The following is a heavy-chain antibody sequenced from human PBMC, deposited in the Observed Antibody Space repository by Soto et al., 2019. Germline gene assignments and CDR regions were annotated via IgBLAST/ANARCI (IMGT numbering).Heavy chain of an antibody. Sequence: GGSLRLSCAASGFTFSSYAMSWVRQAPGKGLEWVSAISGSGGSTYYADSVKGRFTISRDNSKNTLYLQMNSLRAEDTAVYYCAKDGGYYDSSGYSEFDYWGQGTLVTVSS. J-gene: IGHJ4*02. D-gene: IGHD3-22*01. CDR2: ISGSGGST. V-gene: IGHV3-23*01. CDR3: AKDGGYYDSSGYSEFDY. CDR1: GFTFSSYA.